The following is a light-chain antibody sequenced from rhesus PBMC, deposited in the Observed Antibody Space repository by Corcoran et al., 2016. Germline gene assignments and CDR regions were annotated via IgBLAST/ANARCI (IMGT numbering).Light chain of an antibody. CDR1: QSVSSY. Sequence: EIVMTQSPATLSLSPGERATLSCRASQSVSSYVAWYQQKPEQAPRTLIYGASCRATGIPDRSSGSGSGTDFTLTISILEPEDFAVYYCQQYSNWPLTFGGGTKVEIK. CDR2: GAS. J-gene: IGKJ4*01. CDR3: QQYSNWPLT. V-gene: IGKV3S9*01.